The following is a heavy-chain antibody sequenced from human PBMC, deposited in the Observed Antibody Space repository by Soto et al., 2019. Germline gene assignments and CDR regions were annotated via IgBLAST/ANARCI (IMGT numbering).Heavy chain of an antibody. CDR2: ISGSGDST. V-gene: IGHV3-23*01. CDR3: ASRTSGWYFDY. Sequence: PGGSLRLSCTASGFTFSSYAMNWVRQAPGKGLEWVSVISGSGDSTYYADSVKGRFTISRDNSKNTLYLQMKSLRAEDTAVYYCASRTSGWYFDYWGQGTVVTVS. CDR1: GFTFSSYA. D-gene: IGHD6-19*01. J-gene: IGHJ4*02.